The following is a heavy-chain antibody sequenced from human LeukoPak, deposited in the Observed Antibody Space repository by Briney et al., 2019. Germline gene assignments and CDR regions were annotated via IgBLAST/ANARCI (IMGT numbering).Heavy chain of an antibody. CDR1: GYTFTTYG. J-gene: IGHJ3*02. CDR3: ASTDSGAFDI. Sequence: ASVKASSKASGYTFTTYGISWVRQAPGKGLEWMGWINPNSGGTNYAQKFQGWVTMTRDTSISTAYMELSRLRSDDTAVYYCASTDSGAFDIWGQGTMVTVSS. D-gene: IGHD3-10*01. V-gene: IGHV1-2*04. CDR2: INPNSGGT.